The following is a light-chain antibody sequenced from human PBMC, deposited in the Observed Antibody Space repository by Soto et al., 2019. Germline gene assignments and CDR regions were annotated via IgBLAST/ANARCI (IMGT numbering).Light chain of an antibody. CDR3: MQALQTSFT. CDR1: QSLLHSNGYNY. V-gene: IGKV2-28*01. Sequence: DIVMTQSPLSLPVTPGEPASISCRSSQSLLHSNGYNYLDWYLQRPGQSPQLLIYLGSNRASGVPDRFSGSGSDTDFTLKISRVEAEDVGVYYCMQALQTSFTFGPGTKVDI. CDR2: LGS. J-gene: IGKJ3*01.